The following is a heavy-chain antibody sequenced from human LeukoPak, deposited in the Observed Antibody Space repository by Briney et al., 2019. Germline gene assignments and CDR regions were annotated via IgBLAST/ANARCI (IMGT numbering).Heavy chain of an antibody. D-gene: IGHD3-10*01. CDR1: GDSVSSNSAA. V-gene: IGHV6-1*01. CDR2: TYYRSKWYN. J-gene: IGHJ5*02. Sequence: SQTLSLTCAISGDSVSSNSAAWNWIRQSPSRGLEWLGRTYYRSKWYNDYAVSVKSRITINPDTSKNQFSLTLSSVTAADTAVYYCAREGPRGSGSYSPWGQGTLVTVSS. CDR3: AREGPRGSGSYSP.